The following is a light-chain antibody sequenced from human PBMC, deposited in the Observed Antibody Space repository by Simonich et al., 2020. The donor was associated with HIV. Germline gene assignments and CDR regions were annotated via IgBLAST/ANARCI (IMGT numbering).Light chain of an antibody. CDR2: WAS. V-gene: IGKV4-1*01. CDR1: QSLLYSFNNKNY. J-gene: IGKJ1*01. Sequence: DIVMTQSPDSLAVSLGERATINCKSSQSLLYSFNNKNYLGWYQQKPGQPPKLLIYWASTRESGVPDRFSGSGSGTDFTLTISRLEPEDFAVYYCQQYRSSQTFGQGTKVEIK. CDR3: QQYRSSQT.